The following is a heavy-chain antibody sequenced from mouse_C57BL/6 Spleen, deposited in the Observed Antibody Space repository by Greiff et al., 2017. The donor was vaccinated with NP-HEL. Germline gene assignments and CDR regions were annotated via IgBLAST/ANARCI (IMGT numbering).Heavy chain of an antibody. CDR1: GFTFSDYG. Sequence: DVQLVESGGGLVKPGGSLKLSCAASGFTFSDYGMHWVRQAPEKGLEWVAYISSGSSTIYYADTVKGRFTISRDNAKNTLFLQMTSLRSEDTAMYYCARRAHYYGSSYDWYFDVWGTGTTVTVSS. J-gene: IGHJ1*03. CDR2: ISSGSSTI. D-gene: IGHD1-1*01. CDR3: ARRAHYYGSSYDWYFDV. V-gene: IGHV5-17*01.